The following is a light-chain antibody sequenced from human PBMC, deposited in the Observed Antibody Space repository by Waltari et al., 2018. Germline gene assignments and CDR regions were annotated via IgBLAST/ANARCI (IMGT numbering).Light chain of an antibody. Sequence: IQMSQSPSTLSASIGDRGTITCRASQNIKTWVAWYQQKPGKAPKFLVYKASTLDSGVPSRFSGSGSGTEFTLTISSLQPDDFATYYCQQYDTYPLTFGGGTKVEIK. V-gene: IGKV1-5*03. CDR2: KAS. CDR1: QNIKTW. J-gene: IGKJ4*01. CDR3: QQYDTYPLT.